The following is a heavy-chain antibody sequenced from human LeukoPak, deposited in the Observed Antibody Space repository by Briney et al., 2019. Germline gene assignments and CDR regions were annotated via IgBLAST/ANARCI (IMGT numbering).Heavy chain of an antibody. CDR2: ISYSGST. D-gene: IGHD6-13*01. CDR3: ARGGYSTSWYGVY. Sequence: ASQTLSLTCTVSGASISSGGYYWSWIRQNPGKGLEWIGYISYSGSTHYNPSLESRVTISVDRSKNQFSLKLSSVTAADTAVYYCARGGYSTSWYGVYWGQGTLVTVSS. CDR1: GASISSGGYY. V-gene: IGHV4-30-4*01. J-gene: IGHJ4*02.